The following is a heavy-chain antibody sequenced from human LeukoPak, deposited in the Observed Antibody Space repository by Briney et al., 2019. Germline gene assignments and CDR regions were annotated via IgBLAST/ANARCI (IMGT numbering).Heavy chain of an antibody. Sequence: SVKVSYKASGYTFTGYYMHWVRQAPGQGLEWMGGIIPIFGTANYAQKFQGRVTITADESTSTAYMELSSLRSEDTAVYYCARDAARYYYDSSGPNWFDPWGQGTLVTVSS. V-gene: IGHV1-69*13. CDR2: IIPIFGTA. D-gene: IGHD3-22*01. CDR3: ARDAARYYYDSSGPNWFDP. CDR1: GYTFTGYY. J-gene: IGHJ5*02.